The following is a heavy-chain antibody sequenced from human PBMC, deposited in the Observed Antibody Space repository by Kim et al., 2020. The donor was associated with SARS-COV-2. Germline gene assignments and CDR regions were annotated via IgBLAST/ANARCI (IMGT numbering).Heavy chain of an antibody. CDR1: GFTFSSYW. J-gene: IGHJ4*02. Sequence: GGSLRLSCAASGFTFSSYWMHWVRQVPGKGLEWVSRISPDGTSTSYADSVKGRFTISRDNAKNTLFLQMSSLRAEDSALFYCVKGTSGWPYWGQGTLVTVSS. CDR2: ISPDGTST. D-gene: IGHD6-19*01. CDR3: VKGTSGWPY. V-gene: IGHV3-74*01.